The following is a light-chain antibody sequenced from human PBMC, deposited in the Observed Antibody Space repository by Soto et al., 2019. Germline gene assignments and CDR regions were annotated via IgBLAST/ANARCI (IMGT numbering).Light chain of an antibody. CDR1: SSDVGGYNY. Sequence: QSALTQPASVSGSPGQSITISCTGTSSDVGGYNYVSWYQQHPGKAPKLMIYDVSNRPSGVFNRFSGSKSGNTASLTISGPRGENGRGYYRRPYTNRGPVVFGGGTNPPVL. CDR3: RPYTNRGPVV. J-gene: IGLJ2*01. V-gene: IGLV2-14*01. CDR2: DVS.